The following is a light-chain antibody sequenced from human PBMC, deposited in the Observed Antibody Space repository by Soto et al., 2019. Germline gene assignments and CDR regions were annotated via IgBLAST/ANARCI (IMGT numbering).Light chain of an antibody. Sequence: DIQMTQTPSSLSASVGDRVTITFRASQSISSYLNWYQQKPGIAPKLLIYAASSLQSGVPSRFSCSGSWTDFTLTISRLPPEDFATYDCQQSYSTPWTFGQGTKVDIK. V-gene: IGKV1-39*01. CDR3: QQSYSTPWT. CDR2: AAS. J-gene: IGKJ1*01. CDR1: QSISSY.